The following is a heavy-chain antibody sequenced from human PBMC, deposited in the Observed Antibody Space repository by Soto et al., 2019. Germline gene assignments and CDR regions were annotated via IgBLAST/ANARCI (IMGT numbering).Heavy chain of an antibody. CDR2: ISGSGGST. CDR3: AKDHTYYYDSSGYFHDAFDI. J-gene: IGHJ3*02. CDR1: GFTFSSYA. D-gene: IGHD3-22*01. Sequence: PGGSLSLSCAASGFTFSSYAMSWVRQAPGKGLEWVSAISGSGGSTYYADSVKGRFTISRDNSKNTLYLQMNSLRAEDTAVYYCAKDHTYYYDSSGYFHDAFDIWGQGTMVTVSS. V-gene: IGHV3-23*01.